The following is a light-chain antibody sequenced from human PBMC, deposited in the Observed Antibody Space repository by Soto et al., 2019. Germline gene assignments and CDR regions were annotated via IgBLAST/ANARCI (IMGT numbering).Light chain of an antibody. Sequence: QSVLTQPRSVSGSPGQSVTFPCTGTSGDIGAYNYVSWYQFHPGKAPKMIIYDVNKRPSGVPDRFSGSKSGNTASLTISWLQAEDEADYYCCSYAHTSRVFGGGTKLTVL. CDR1: SGDIGAYNY. CDR3: CSYAHTSRV. V-gene: IGLV2-11*01. CDR2: DVN. J-gene: IGLJ3*02.